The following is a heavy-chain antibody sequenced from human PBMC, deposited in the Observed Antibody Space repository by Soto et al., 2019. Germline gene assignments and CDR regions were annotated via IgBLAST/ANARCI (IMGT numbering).Heavy chain of an antibody. J-gene: IGHJ6*02. CDR2: ISPYNGNT. CDR3: SGGVGGYHTGRGFAGTMDV. D-gene: IGHD5-12*01. V-gene: IGHV1-18*04. Sequence: QAQVVQSGDEVKKPGASVKVSYKASGYIFTGYGISWVRQAPGQGLEWMGWISPYNGNTEFRQRLQGRLILTTDTSTNTAFMELSNLTSDDTVAYYCSGGVGGYHTGRGFAGTMDVWGQGTTVTVS. CDR1: GYIFTGYG.